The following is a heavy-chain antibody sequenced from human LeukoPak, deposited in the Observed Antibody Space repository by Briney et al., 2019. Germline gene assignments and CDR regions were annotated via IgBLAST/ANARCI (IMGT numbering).Heavy chain of an antibody. CDR2: ISGSGGST. CDR1: GFTFSSYA. D-gene: IGHD4-17*01. CDR3: ATSTTVTTVPLDY. V-gene: IGHV3-23*01. J-gene: IGHJ4*02. Sequence: GGSLRLSCAASGFTFSSYAMSWVRQAPWKGLEWVSAISGSGGSTYYADSVKGRFTISRDNSKNTLYLQMNSLRAEDTAVYYCATSTTVTTVPLDYWGQGTLVTVSS.